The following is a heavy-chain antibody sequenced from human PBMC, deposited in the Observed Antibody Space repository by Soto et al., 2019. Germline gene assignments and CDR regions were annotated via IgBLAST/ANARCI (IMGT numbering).Heavy chain of an antibody. CDR3: ATAIAFFLPIHS. Sequence: QVQLVQSGAEVKKPGSSVKVSCQAAGGTLTNYAISWVRQAPGQGLEWMGGILPITDTIKYPQKFQGRVTISADESTSKAYKELMNLRSEDTAVYYCATAIAFFLPIHSWGLGTLVTVAS. CDR1: GGTLTNYA. V-gene: IGHV1-69*01. J-gene: IGHJ4*02. D-gene: IGHD3-16*02. CDR2: ILPITDTI.